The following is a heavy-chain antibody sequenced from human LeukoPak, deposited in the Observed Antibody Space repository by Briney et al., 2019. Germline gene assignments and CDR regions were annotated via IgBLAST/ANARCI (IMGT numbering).Heavy chain of an antibody. Sequence: PGGSLRLSCAASGFTFSSYGMLWVRQAPGKGLEWVAFIRYDGSNKYYADSVKGRFTISRDNSKNTLYLQMNSLRAEDTAVYYCAKGSKEVLFTRDHYMDVWGKGTTVTISS. V-gene: IGHV3-30*02. D-gene: IGHD3-3*01. CDR3: AKGSKEVLFTRDHYMDV. J-gene: IGHJ6*03. CDR1: GFTFSSYG. CDR2: IRYDGSNK.